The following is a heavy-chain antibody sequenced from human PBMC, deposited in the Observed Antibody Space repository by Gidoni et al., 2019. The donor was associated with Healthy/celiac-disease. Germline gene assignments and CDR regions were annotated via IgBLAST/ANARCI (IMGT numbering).Heavy chain of an antibody. CDR3: ARAIDYYGSSGYYPFDY. J-gene: IGHJ4*02. Sequence: QVQLVESGGGVVQPGRSLRLSCAAAGFTFSSYGMHWVRQAPGKGLEGVAVISYDGIHKYHAASVEGPFTLSQDHSQNPLDLQMNRLGAEDTAVYYCARAIDYYGSSGYYPFDYWGQGTLVTVSS. CDR2: ISYDGIHK. CDR1: GFTFSSYG. D-gene: IGHD3-22*01. V-gene: IGHV3-30*03.